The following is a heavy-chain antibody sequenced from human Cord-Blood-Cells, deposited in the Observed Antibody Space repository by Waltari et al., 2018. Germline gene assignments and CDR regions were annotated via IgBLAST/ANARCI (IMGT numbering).Heavy chain of an antibody. J-gene: IGHJ6*02. Sequence: QLQLQESGPGLVKPSETLSLTCTVSGGSISSSSYYWGWIRQPPGKGLEWIWSIYYSGSTYYNPSLKSRVTISVDTSKNQFSLKLSSVTAADTPVYYCARQGSSWYYYYYGMDVWGQG. V-gene: IGHV4-39*01. CDR1: GGSISSSSYY. CDR3: ARQGSSWYYYYYGMDV. D-gene: IGHD6-13*01. CDR2: IYYSGST.